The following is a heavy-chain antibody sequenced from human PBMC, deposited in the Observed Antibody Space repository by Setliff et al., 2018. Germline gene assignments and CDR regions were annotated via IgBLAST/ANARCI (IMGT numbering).Heavy chain of an antibody. D-gene: IGHD3-22*01. CDR2: IQTSGTT. Sequence: PSETLSLTCTVSGGSISRYHWSWIRQPPGKGLEWIGYIQTSGTTNYNPSLKSRVTISVDTSKNQFSLKLSSVTAADTAVYYCARAAKHDSSSYYGLWLDPWGQGTLVTVSS. CDR1: GGSISRYH. V-gene: IGHV4-59*13. J-gene: IGHJ5*02. CDR3: ARAAKHDSSSYYGLWLDP.